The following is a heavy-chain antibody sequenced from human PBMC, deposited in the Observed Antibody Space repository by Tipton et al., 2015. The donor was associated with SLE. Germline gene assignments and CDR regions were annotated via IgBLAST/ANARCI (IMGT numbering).Heavy chain of an antibody. Sequence: GSLRLSCAASGFTFSDYYMTWIRQAPGKGLEWVSYITSSGNIIYVADSVKGRFTISRDNAKNSLYLQMNSLRAEDTAVYYCARDGPSGSYGYWGQGTLVTVSS. J-gene: IGHJ4*02. V-gene: IGHV3-11*01. CDR2: ITSSGNII. CDR3: ARDGPSGSYGY. D-gene: IGHD1-26*01. CDR1: GFTFSDYY.